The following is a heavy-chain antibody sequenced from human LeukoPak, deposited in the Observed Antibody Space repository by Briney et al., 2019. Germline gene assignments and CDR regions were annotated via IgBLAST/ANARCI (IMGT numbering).Heavy chain of an antibody. CDR2: INPSGGTI. CDR1: AYSY. CDR3: ARSSGRSPNRDYMDV. Sequence: ASVKVSCKASAYSYMHWVRQAPGQGLEWMGIINPSGGTINYAQRFQGRVTMTRDTSTSTVYMELSSLRSEDTAVYYCARSSGRSPNRDYMDVWGKGTTVTISS. J-gene: IGHJ6*03. V-gene: IGHV1-46*01. D-gene: IGHD1-14*01.